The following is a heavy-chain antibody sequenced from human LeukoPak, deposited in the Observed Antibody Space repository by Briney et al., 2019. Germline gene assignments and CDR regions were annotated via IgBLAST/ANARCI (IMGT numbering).Heavy chain of an antibody. J-gene: IGHJ4*02. Sequence: AAVTLSCKVSGYTLTELSMHWVRQPPGKGLELMGGFDPEDGETIYAQKFQGRVTMTEDTSTDTAYMELSSLRSEDTAVYYCATFDRMVLTLDYWGQGTLVTVSS. CDR2: FDPEDGET. CDR3: ATFDRMVLTLDY. V-gene: IGHV1-24*01. CDR1: GYTLTELS. D-gene: IGHD3-10*01.